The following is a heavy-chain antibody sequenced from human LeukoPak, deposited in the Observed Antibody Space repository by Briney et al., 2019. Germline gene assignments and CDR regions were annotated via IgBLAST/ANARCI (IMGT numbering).Heavy chain of an antibody. CDR2: ISGSGGST. CDR1: GFTFSRYG. V-gene: IGHV3-23*01. D-gene: IGHD6-19*01. J-gene: IGHJ4*02. CDR3: AKCPPGIAVAGRPFFDY. Sequence: GRSLRLSCAASGFTFSRYGMHWVRQAPGKGLEWVSAISGSGGSTYYADSVKGRFTISRDNSKNTLYLQMNSLRAEDTAVYYCAKCPPGIAVAGRPFFDYWGQGTLVTVSS.